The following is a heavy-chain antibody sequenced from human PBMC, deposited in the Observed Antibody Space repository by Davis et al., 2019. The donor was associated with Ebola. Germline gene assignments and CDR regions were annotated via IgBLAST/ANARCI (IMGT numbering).Heavy chain of an antibody. CDR3: TSTTVTNGDY. D-gene: IGHD4-17*01. Sequence: GGSLRLSCAASGFTFSGSAMHWVRQASGKGLEWVGRIRSTANSYATAYAASVKGRFTISRDDSKNTSYLHMNSLKTEDTAVYYCTSTTVTNGDYWGQGTLVTVSA. CDR1: GFTFSGSA. CDR2: IRSTANSYAT. J-gene: IGHJ4*02. V-gene: IGHV3-73*01.